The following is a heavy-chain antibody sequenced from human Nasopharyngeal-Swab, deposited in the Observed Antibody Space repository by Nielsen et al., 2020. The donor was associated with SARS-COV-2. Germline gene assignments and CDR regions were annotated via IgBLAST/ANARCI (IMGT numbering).Heavy chain of an antibody. CDR3: ARGGYGNYYYYYYYMDV. J-gene: IGHJ6*03. Sequence: GGSLRLSCAASGFTFGTYWMHWVRQAPGKGLVWVSRINTDGSSTNYADSVKGRFTISRDNAKNTVYLQMNSLRAEDTAVYYCARGGYGNYYYYYYYMDVWGKGTTVTVSS. D-gene: IGHD4-23*01. CDR1: GFTFGTYW. CDR2: INTDGSST. V-gene: IGHV3-74*01.